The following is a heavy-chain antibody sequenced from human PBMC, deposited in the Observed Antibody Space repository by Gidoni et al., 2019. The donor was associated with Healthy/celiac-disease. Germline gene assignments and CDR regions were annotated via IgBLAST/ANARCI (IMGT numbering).Heavy chain of an antibody. CDR2: CSGNSGSI. Sequence: EVQLVESGGGLVQPGRSLRLSCAASGFTFDDYAMHCVRQAPGKGLEWVSVCSGNSGSIGYAESVKGLFTISGDNAKNSLYLQMNSLRAEDTALYYCAKDTVRDGYTLPGGGWGQGTLVTVSS. CDR1: GFTFDDYA. V-gene: IGHV3-9*01. D-gene: IGHD5-12*01. J-gene: IGHJ4*02. CDR3: AKDTVRDGYTLPGGG.